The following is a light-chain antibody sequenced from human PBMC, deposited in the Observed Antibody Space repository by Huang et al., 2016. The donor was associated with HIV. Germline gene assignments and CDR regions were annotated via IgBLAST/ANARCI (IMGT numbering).Light chain of an antibody. CDR2: VAS. Sequence: EIVLTQSPDTLSLSPGERATVSCRVSQTIKNIYLAWYQQKPGQGPRLLIYVASSRATDIPDRFSGSGSGTDFTLTINRLEPEDFAVYYCQQYDSSQGISFGQGTRLEMK. V-gene: IGKV3-20*01. J-gene: IGKJ5*01. CDR3: QQYDSSQGIS. CDR1: QTIKNIY.